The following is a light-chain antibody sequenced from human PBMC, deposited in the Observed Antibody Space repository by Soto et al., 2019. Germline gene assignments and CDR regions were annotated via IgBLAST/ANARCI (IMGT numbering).Light chain of an antibody. Sequence: EIVLTQSPGTLSLSPGERATLSCRASQSVSSSYLAWYQQKPGQAPRLLIYDSSSRATGIPDRFSGSGSGTDFTLTISRLEPEHFAVYYCQQYGSSPRTFGQGTKVEI. V-gene: IGKV3-20*01. CDR3: QQYGSSPRT. J-gene: IGKJ1*01. CDR1: QSVSSSY. CDR2: DSS.